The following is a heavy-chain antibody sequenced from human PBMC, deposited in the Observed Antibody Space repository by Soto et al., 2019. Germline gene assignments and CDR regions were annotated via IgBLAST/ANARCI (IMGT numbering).Heavy chain of an antibody. Sequence: SETLSLTCAVSTYSISSGYYWGWIRQPPGKGLEWIGSIYHSGTTHYNPSLKSRVTISVDTSKNQFSLNLNSVTAADTAVYYCAKDPALSSGWPTAFDYWGQGTLVTVSS. CDR1: TYSISSGYY. D-gene: IGHD6-19*01. J-gene: IGHJ4*02. CDR3: AKDPALSSGWPTAFDY. CDR2: IYHSGTT. V-gene: IGHV4-38-2*02.